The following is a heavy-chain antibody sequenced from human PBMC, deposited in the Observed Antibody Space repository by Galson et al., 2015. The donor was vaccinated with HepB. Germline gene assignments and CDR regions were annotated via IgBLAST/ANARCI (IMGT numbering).Heavy chain of an antibody. D-gene: IGHD3-22*01. V-gene: IGHV1-3*04. CDR1: GYSFTTYA. Sequence: SVKVSCKASGYSFTTYAIYWVRQAPGQRLEWMGWINTGNGNTRYSQKFQGRVTITRDTSASTAYMELSSLRSEDTAVYYCAREYYDSSGYYFRPNASDFWGQGPMVTVSS. CDR2: INTGNGNT. CDR3: AREYYDSSGYYFRPNASDF. J-gene: IGHJ3*01.